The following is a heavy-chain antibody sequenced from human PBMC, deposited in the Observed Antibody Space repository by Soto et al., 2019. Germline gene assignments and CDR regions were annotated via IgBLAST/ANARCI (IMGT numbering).Heavy chain of an antibody. CDR1: GFTFTNYA. CDR2: ISYDGTYK. J-gene: IGHJ4*02. V-gene: IGHV3-30*18. CDR3: AKNPRGGSGFTFYLEH. D-gene: IGHD6-19*01. Sequence: QVQLVESGGGVVQPGTSLRLSCAASGFTFTNYAMHWVRQAPGKGPEWVAVISYDGTYKYYADSVKGRFTISRDNPKNTLFLQVNSLRAEDTGVYYCAKNPRGGSGFTFYLEHWGQGTLVTVSS.